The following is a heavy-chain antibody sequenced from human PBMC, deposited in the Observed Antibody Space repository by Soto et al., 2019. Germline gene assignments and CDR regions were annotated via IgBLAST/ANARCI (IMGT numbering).Heavy chain of an antibody. CDR2: ISSSGSTI. V-gene: IGHV3-11*01. CDR1: GFAFSDYY. J-gene: IGHJ4*02. CDR3: ARYGSGYYYRSVNFDY. D-gene: IGHD3-22*01. Sequence: GGSLRLSCAASGFAFSDYYMSWIRQAPGKGLEWVSYISSSGSTIYYADSVKGRFTISGDNAKNSLYLQMNSLRAEDTAVYYCARYGSGYYYRSVNFDYWGQGTLVTVSS.